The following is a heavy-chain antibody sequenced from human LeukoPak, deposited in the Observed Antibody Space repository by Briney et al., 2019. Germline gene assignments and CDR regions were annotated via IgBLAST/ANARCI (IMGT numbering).Heavy chain of an antibody. CDR1: GFTFSSYA. J-gene: IGHJ4*02. D-gene: IGHD1-1*01. V-gene: IGHV3-23*01. CDR3: ATTYSY. CDR2: ITTSGGDT. Sequence: GGSLSLSCAASGFTFSSYAMSWVRQAPGKGLEWISTITTSGGDTYYADSVKGRFTISRDNSKNTLYLQMNSLRAEDTAVYYCATTYSYWGQGTLVTVSS.